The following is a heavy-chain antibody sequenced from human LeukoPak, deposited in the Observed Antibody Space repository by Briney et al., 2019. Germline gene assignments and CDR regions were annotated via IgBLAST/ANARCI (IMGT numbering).Heavy chain of an antibody. CDR1: GFTFSSYA. CDR2: ISGSGGST. CDR3: AKLGTRGFYFDY. V-gene: IGHV3-23*01. J-gene: IGHJ4*02. Sequence: GGSLRLSCAASGFTFSSYAMSWVRQAPGKGLEWVSTISGSGGSTYYADSVKGRFTISRDDSKNTLYLQMNSLRAEDTAVYYCAKLGTRGFYFDYWGQGTLVTVSS. D-gene: IGHD3-16*01.